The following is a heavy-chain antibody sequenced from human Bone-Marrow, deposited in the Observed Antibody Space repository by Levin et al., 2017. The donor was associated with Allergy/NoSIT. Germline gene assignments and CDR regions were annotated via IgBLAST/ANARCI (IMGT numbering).Heavy chain of an antibody. J-gene: IGHJ5*02. D-gene: IGHD2-2*01. V-gene: IGHV6-1*01. CDR2: TYYRSKWYN. Sequence: SETLSLTCAISGDSVSSNSAAWNWIRQSPSRGLEWLGRTYYRSKWYNDYAASVKSRITINPDTSKNQFSLQLNSVTPEDTAVYYCVRGAGYCSSTSCPFDPWGQGTLVTVSS. CDR1: GDSVSSNSAA. CDR3: VRGAGYCSSTSCPFDP.